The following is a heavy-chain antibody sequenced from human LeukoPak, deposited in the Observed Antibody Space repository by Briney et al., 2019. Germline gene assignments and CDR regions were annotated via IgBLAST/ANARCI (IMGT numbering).Heavy chain of an antibody. J-gene: IGHJ6*02. Sequence: SLTLSLTCAVSGCSISSGGYSWRWLRQPPGKGLEWIGYIYHSGSTYYNPSLKSRVTISVDRSKNQFSLKLSSVTAADTAVYYCARGGTVTLYYYYGMDVWGQGTTVTVSS. CDR3: ARGGTVTLYYYYGMDV. D-gene: IGHD4-17*01. V-gene: IGHV4-30-2*01. CDR1: GCSISSGGYS. CDR2: IYHSGST.